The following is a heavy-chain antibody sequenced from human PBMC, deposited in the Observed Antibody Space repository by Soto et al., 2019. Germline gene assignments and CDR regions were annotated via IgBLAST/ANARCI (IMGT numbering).Heavy chain of an antibody. CDR3: TRKSARSSPLDY. V-gene: IGHV3-48*03. CDR1: GFTFSRYE. Sequence: PGGSLRLSCAASGFTFSRYEMNWVRQAPGKGLEWVSYISSSGTPIYYSDSVKGRFTISRDNAKNSLYLQMNSLRAEDTAVYYCTRKSARSSPLDYWGPGTLVTVSS. J-gene: IGHJ4*02. CDR2: ISSSGTPI. D-gene: IGHD6-6*01.